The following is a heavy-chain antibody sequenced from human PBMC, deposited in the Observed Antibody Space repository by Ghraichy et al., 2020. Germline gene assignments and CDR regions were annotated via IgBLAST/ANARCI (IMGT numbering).Heavy chain of an antibody. CDR2: INPNSGGT. CDR1: GYTFTGYY. CDR3: ARGPPKYSSSSRDFFDY. Sequence: ASVKVSCKASGYTFTGYYMHWVRQAPGQGLEWMGWINPNSGGTNYAQKFQGRVTMTRDTSISTAYMELSRLRSDDTAVYYCARGPPKYSSSSRDFFDYWGQGTLVTVSS. J-gene: IGHJ4*02. D-gene: IGHD6-6*01. V-gene: IGHV1-2*02.